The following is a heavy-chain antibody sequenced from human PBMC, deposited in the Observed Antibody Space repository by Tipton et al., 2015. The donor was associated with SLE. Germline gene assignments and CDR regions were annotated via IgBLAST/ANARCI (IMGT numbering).Heavy chain of an antibody. CDR2: VDYIGST. CDR3: ARDSICGGECFLN. Sequence: TLSLTCTVSGGSISTYYWNWIRQSPGKGLEWIGYVDYIGSTNYNPSLKSRLTILVHRYKNQFSLKLSSVTAADTAVYFCARDSICGGECFLNWGQGTQVTVSS. V-gene: IGHV4-59*01. J-gene: IGHJ4*02. D-gene: IGHD2-21*01. CDR1: GGSISTYY.